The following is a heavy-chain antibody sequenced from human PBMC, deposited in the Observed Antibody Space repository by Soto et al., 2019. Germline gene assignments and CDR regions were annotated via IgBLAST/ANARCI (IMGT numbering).Heavy chain of an antibody. Sequence: PVKVSCKASGGTFSSYTISWVRQAPGQGLEWMGRIIPILGIANYAQKFQGRVTITADKSTSTAYMELSSLRSEDTAVYYCARDRGSSWYFDLWGRGTLVTVSS. D-gene: IGHD6-13*01. CDR1: GGTFSSYT. V-gene: IGHV1-69*04. CDR3: ARDRGSSWYFDL. CDR2: IIPILGIA. J-gene: IGHJ2*01.